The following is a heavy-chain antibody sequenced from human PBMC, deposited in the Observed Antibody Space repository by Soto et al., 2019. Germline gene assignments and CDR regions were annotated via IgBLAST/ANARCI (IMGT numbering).Heavy chain of an antibody. Sequence: GVSLRLSCAASGFTFSSYAMSWVRQAPGKGLEWVSAISGSGGSTYYADSVKGRFTISRDNSKNTLYLQMNSLRAEDTAVYYCAKYEDYYGDYPIVFDDWGQGTLVTVSS. CDR2: ISGSGGST. J-gene: IGHJ4*02. V-gene: IGHV3-23*01. CDR1: GFTFSSYA. D-gene: IGHD4-17*01. CDR3: AKYEDYYGDYPIVFDD.